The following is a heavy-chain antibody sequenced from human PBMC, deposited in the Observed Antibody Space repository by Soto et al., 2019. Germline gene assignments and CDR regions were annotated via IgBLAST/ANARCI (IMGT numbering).Heavy chain of an antibody. CDR3: SYGSSFDY. J-gene: IGHJ4*02. D-gene: IGHD3-10*01. Sequence: SETLSLTWTVSAASLRSGSYCWSWIRQPPGKGLEWIGYISHSGRTNYDPSLKSRLTMSVDTSQNQFSLQLNSVTAADTAVYYCSYGSSFDYWGQGTLVPVSS. CDR2: ISHSGRT. CDR1: AASLRSGSYC. V-gene: IGHV4-61*01.